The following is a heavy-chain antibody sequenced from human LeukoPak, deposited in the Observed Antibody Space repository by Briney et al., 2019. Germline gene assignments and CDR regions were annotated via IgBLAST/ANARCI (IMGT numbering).Heavy chain of an antibody. J-gene: IGHJ4*02. CDR1: GFTFSNAW. CDR2: ISSSSSTI. D-gene: IGHD2-8*01. CDR3: ARVGIRMDFDY. Sequence: GGSLRLSCAASGFTFSNAWMSWVRQAPGKGLEWVSYISSSSSTIYYADSVKGRFTISRDNAKNSLCLQMNSLRAEDTAVYYCARVGIRMDFDYWGQGTLVTVSS. V-gene: IGHV3-48*01.